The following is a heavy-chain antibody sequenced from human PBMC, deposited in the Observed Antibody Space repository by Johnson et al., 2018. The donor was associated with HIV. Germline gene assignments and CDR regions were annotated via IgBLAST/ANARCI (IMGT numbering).Heavy chain of an antibody. D-gene: IGHD6-13*01. CDR3: ARDQIAAAGAFDI. CDR2: IKQEGREK. V-gene: IGHV3-7*01. Sequence: VLLVESGGGLVQPGGSLRLSCAASGFTFSSYWMSWVRQAPGRGLEWVANIKQEGREKYYVDSVKGRFTISRDNSKNTLYLQMNSLRAEDTAVYYCARDQIAAAGAFDIWGQGTMVTVSS. CDR1: GFTFSSYW. J-gene: IGHJ3*02.